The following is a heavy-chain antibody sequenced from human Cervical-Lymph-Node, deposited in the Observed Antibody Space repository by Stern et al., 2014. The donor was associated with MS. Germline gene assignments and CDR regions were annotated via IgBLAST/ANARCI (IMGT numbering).Heavy chain of an antibody. CDR2: INSNSGGT. D-gene: IGHD1-14*01. Sequence: VQLVQSGAEVKKPGASVKVSCKASGYTFTGYYMHWVRQAPGQGPEWMGWINSNSGGTTYAQKLQGRVTVTRDTSISTVYMELSRLRSDDTAVYYCARGGTSSCDYWGQGTLVTVSS. J-gene: IGHJ4*02. V-gene: IGHV1-2*02. CDR3: ARGGTSSCDY. CDR1: GYTFTGYY.